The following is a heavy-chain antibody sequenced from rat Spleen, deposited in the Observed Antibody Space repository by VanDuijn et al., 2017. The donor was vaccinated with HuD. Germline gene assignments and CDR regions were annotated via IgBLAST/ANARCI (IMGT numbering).Heavy chain of an antibody. V-gene: IGHV5-22*01. CDR1: GFTFSDYY. D-gene: IGHD1-2*01. CDR3: ARHDYSTYY. Sequence: EVQLVKSGGGLVQPGRSMKLSCAASGFTFSDYYMAWVRQAPKKGLEWVASISYEGSSTYYGDSVKGRFTISRDNAKSTLYLQMNSLRSEDTATYYCARHDYSTYYWGQGVMVTVSS. CDR2: ISYEGSST. J-gene: IGHJ2*01.